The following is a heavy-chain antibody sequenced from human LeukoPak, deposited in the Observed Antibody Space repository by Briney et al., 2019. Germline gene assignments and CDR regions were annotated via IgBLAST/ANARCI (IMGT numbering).Heavy chain of an antibody. D-gene: IGHD3-10*01. CDR3: ARVTRMYYYGSASSWFDP. J-gene: IGHJ5*02. CDR2: INHSGST. CDR1: GGSFSDYY. V-gene: IGHV4-34*01. Sequence: SETLSLTCAVYGGSFSDYYWSWIRQPPGKGLEWIGEINHSGSTNYNPSLKSRVTISVDTSKNQFSLKLSSVTAADTAVYYWARVTRMYYYGSASSWFDPWGQGTLVTVSS.